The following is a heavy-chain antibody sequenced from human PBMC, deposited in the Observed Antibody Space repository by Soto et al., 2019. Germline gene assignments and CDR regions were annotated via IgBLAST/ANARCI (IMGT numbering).Heavy chain of an antibody. Sequence: QVQLQESGPGLVKPSQTLSLTCTVSGGSISSGDDFWTWIRQPPGKGLEWIGYIYYSGSTYYNPSPQARPTKSVYTTNNQYSQKPRSLTAAGPAAYYCARDRGKWKDYYYYGMDVWGQGTTVTVSS. CDR1: GGSISSGDDF. CDR3: ARDRGKWKDYYYYGMDV. J-gene: IGHJ6*02. V-gene: IGHV4-30-4*01. D-gene: IGHD1-20*01. CDR2: IYYSGST.